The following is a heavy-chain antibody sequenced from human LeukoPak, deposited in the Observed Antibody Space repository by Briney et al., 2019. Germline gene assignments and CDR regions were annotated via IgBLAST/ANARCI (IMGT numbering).Heavy chain of an antibody. J-gene: IGHJ3*02. V-gene: IGHV4-59*08. CDR3: ARHSSYYYYLDI. D-gene: IGHD3-22*01. Sequence: SETLSLTCSVSGGSFSTHYWSWIRQPPGKGLEWIGYIYYSGSTDYNPSLKSRVTILVDTSKNQFSLKLSSVTAADTALYYCARHSSYYYYLDIWGQGTIVTVSS. CDR2: IYYSGST. CDR1: GGSFSTHY.